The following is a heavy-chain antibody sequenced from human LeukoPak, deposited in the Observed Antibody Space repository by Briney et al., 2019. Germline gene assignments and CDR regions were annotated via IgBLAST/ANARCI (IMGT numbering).Heavy chain of an antibody. CDR3: AKIPKGGYFDY. J-gene: IGHJ4*02. V-gene: IGHV3-23*01. CDR1: GFTFNNYA. D-gene: IGHD2-2*01. Sequence: GGSLRLSCAASGFTFNNYAMNWVRQAPGKGLEWVSHISPSGDTTYYAGSVKGRFTISRDSSKNTLSLQMNSLRVEDTAVYYCAKIPKGGYFDYWGQGTLVTVSS. CDR2: ISPSGDTT.